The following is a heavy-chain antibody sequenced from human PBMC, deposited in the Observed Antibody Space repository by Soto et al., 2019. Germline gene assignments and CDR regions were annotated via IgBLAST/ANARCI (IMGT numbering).Heavy chain of an antibody. CDR3: ARSLPGTYGAFDL. J-gene: IGHJ3*01. D-gene: IGHD1-7*01. Sequence: EVQMLESGGGLVQPGGSLRLSCAASGFIFSNYAMSWVRQAPGKGLEWVAGMGGANGDTYYADSVRGRFAISRDNSKSTLFLQMNSLRAEDTAVYYCARSLPGTYGAFDLWGQGTMVTVSS. V-gene: IGHV3-23*01. CDR2: MGGANGDT. CDR1: GFIFSNYA.